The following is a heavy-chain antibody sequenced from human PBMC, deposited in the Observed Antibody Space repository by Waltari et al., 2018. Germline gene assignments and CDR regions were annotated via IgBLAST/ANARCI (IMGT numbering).Heavy chain of an antibody. CDR2: INHSGST. CDR3: ARRLLWFGEFNWFDP. D-gene: IGHD3-10*01. V-gene: IGHV4-34*01. J-gene: IGHJ5*02. CDR1: GGSFSGYY. Sequence: QVQLQQWGAGLLKPSETLSLTCAVYGGSFSGYYWSWIRQPPGKGLEWIGEINHSGSTNYNPSLKSRVTISVDTSKNQFSRKLSSVTAADTAVYYCARRLLWFGEFNWFDPWGQGTLVTVSS.